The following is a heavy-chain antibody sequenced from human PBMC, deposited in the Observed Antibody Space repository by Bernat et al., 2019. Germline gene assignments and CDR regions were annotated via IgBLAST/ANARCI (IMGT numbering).Heavy chain of an antibody. J-gene: IGHJ6*02. V-gene: IGHV3-23*01. Sequence: EVQLLESGGGFVQPGGSLRLSCAASGFTFSSYAMSWVRQAPGKWLEWVSAISGSGGSTYYADSVKGRFTISRDNSKNTLYLQMNNLRAEDTAVYDCAKSPDYGGYGGDYYYYGMDVWGQGTTVTVSS. CDR2: ISGSGGST. CDR3: AKSPDYGGYGGDYYYYGMDV. D-gene: IGHD4-17*01. CDR1: GFTFSSYA.